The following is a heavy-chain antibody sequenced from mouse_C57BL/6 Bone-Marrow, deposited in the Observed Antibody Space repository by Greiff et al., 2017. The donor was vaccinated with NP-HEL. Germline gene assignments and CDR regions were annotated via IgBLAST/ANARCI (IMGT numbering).Heavy chain of an antibody. D-gene: IGHD1-1*01. V-gene: IGHV5-9-1*02. CDR1: GFTFSSYA. CDR3: TRGGRGFYYGSSYEGFAY. J-gene: IGHJ3*01. CDR2: ISSGGDYI. Sequence: DVKLQESGEGLVKPGGSLKLSCAASGFTFSSYAMSWVRQTPEKRLEWVAYISSGGDYIYYADTVKGRFTISRDNARNTLYLQMSSLKSEDTAMYYCTRGGRGFYYGSSYEGFAYWGQGTLVTVSA.